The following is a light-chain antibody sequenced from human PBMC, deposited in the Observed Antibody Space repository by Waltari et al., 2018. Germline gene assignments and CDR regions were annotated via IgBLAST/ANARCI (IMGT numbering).Light chain of an antibody. Sequence: SYVLTQPPSVSVAPGKTATIAFGLNDIGGRTLNWFQQNPGQAPVLVVYGDTDRPSGIPERFFGSTAGNSATLTISRVEAGDEADYYCQVWVSRTDHYVFGTGTKVTVL. J-gene: IGLJ1*01. CDR3: QVWVSRTDHYV. V-gene: IGLV3-21*03. CDR1: DIGGRT. CDR2: GDT.